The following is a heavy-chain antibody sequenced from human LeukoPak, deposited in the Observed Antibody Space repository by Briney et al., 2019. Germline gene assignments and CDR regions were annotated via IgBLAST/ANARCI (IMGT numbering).Heavy chain of an antibody. CDR2: ISSSSSSYI. CDR1: GFTFSSYS. J-gene: IGHJ4*02. CDR3: ARDPLSSGYYYREYYFDY. Sequence: GGSLRLSCAASGFTFSSYSMNWVRQAPGKGLEWVSSISSSSSSYIYYADSVKGRFTISRDNAKNSLYLQMNSLRAEDTAVYYCARDPLSSGYYYREYYFDYWGQGTLVTVSS. V-gene: IGHV3-21*01. D-gene: IGHD3-22*01.